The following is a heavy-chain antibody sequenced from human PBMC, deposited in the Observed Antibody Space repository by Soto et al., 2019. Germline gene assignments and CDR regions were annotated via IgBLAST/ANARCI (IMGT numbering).Heavy chain of an antibody. Sequence: GGSLRLSCAASGFTFSSYAMSWVRQAPGKGLEWVSAISGSGGSTYYADSVKGRFTISRDNSKNTLYLQMNSLRAEDTAVYYCAKDRTAYYYDSSGYISLYYYGMDVWGQGTTVTVSS. CDR2: ISGSGGST. V-gene: IGHV3-23*01. CDR1: GFTFSSYA. J-gene: IGHJ6*02. CDR3: AKDRTAYYYDSSGYISLYYYGMDV. D-gene: IGHD3-22*01.